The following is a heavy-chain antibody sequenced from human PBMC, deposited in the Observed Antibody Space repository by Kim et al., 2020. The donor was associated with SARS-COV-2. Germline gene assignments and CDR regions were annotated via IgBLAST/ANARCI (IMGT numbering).Heavy chain of an antibody. CDR1: GFTFSGSA. D-gene: IGHD6-19*01. CDR3: TRVFMGAVAGTGAFDI. CDR2: IRSKANSYAT. V-gene: IGHV3-73*01. J-gene: IGHJ3*02. Sequence: GWSLRLSCAASGFTFSGSAMHWVRQASGKGLEWVGRIRSKANSYATAYTASLKGRFTISRDDSKNTAYLQMNSLKTEDTAVYYCTRVFMGAVAGTGAFDIWGQGTMVTVSS.